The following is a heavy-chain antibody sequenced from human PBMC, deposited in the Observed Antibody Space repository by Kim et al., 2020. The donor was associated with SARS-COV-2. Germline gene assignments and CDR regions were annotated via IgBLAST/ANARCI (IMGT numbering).Heavy chain of an antibody. V-gene: IGHV4-30-2*05. CDR3: ARDSSYYYGMDV. D-gene: IGHD2-2*01. J-gene: IGHJ6*02. Sequence: YYTPSLQRRVTISVDTSKTQFSLKLSSVTAADTAVYYCARDSSYYYGMDVWGQGTTVTVSS.